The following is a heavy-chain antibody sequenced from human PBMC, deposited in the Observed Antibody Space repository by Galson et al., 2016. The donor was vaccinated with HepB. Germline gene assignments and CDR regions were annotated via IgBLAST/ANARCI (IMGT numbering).Heavy chain of an antibody. Sequence: TLSLTCTVSGASISRGGDYWSWIRQHPGKGLEWIAYIYYNGNTYYNPSLRSRLSISLDTSKNQFSLKVRDVTAADTAVYYCAREVNAGQSFDSWGQGALVTVSS. CDR1: GASISRGGDY. V-gene: IGHV4-31*03. D-gene: IGHD1-1*01. J-gene: IGHJ4*02. CDR3: AREVNAGQSFDS. CDR2: IYYNGNT.